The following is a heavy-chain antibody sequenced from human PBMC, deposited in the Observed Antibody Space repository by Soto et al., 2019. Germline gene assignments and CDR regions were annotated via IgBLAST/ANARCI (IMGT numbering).Heavy chain of an antibody. CDR2: LNPESSTL. V-gene: IGHV3-74*03. Sequence: EAQLVESGGGLVQPGGSRTLSCTASEITLTIFGMHWIRQAPGKGLVWVSGLNPESSTLTYADSVTGRCTIARDSAKNTLYLQMNGLSDEDTAIYYCTKDTFGAWASWGQGTLVTVSS. CDR1: EITLTIFG. J-gene: IGHJ5*02. D-gene: IGHD3-10*01. CDR3: TKDTFGAWAS.